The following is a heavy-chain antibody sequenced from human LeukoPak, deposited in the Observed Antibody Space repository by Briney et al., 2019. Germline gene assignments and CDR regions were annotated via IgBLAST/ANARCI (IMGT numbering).Heavy chain of an antibody. CDR2: ISSSGSTI. D-gene: IGHD3-10*01. V-gene: IGHV3-48*03. CDR1: GFTFSSYE. CDR3: ARVKSMVRGDYYYMDV. Sequence: GGSLRLSCAASGFTFSSYEMNWVRQAPGKGLEWVSYISSSGSTIYYADSVKGRFTISRDNAKNSLYLQTNSLRAEDTAVYYCARVKSMVRGDYYYMDVWGKGTTVTISS. J-gene: IGHJ6*03.